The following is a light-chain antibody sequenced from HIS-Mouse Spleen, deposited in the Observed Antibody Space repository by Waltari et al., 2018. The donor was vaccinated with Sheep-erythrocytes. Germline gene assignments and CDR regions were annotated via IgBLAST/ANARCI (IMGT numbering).Light chain of an antibody. V-gene: IGKV3-11*01. Sequence: EIVLTQSPATLSLSPGERATLSGRASQSVSSYLAWYQQKPGQAPMLLIYDASNRATVIPARFSGSGSGTDFTLTISSLEPEDFAVYYCQQRSNWYTFGQGTKLEIK. CDR1: QSVSSY. CDR2: DAS. J-gene: IGKJ2*01. CDR3: QQRSNWYT.